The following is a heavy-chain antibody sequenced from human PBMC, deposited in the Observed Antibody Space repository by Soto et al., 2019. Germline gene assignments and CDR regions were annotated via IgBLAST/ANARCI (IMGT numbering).Heavy chain of an antibody. CDR2: IWYDGSNK. CDR1: GFTFSSYG. J-gene: IGHJ3*02. Sequence: GGSLRLSCAPSGFTFSSYGMHWARQAPGKGLEWVAVIWYDGSNKVYADSVKGRFTISRDNSKNTLYLQMNSLRAEDTAVYYCTRDLSGDYGALDTWGQRTMVTGSS. D-gene: IGHD4-17*01. V-gene: IGHV3-33*01. CDR3: TRDLSGDYGALDT.